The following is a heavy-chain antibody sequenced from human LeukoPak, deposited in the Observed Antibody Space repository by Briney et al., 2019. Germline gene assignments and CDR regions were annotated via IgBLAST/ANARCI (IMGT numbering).Heavy chain of an antibody. Sequence: TSETLSLTCTVSGGSISSYYWSWIRQPPGKGLEWIGYIYYSGSTNYNPSLKSRVTISVDTSKNQFSLKLSSVTAADTAVYYCARVSSKPPHIWFDPWGQGTLVTVSS. CDR3: ARVSSKPPHIWFDP. D-gene: IGHD4-11*01. V-gene: IGHV4-59*01. CDR2: IYYSGST. CDR1: GGSISSYY. J-gene: IGHJ5*02.